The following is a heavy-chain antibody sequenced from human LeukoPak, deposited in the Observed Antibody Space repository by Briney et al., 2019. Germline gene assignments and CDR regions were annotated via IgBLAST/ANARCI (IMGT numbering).Heavy chain of an antibody. Sequence: GGSLRLSCAASGFTFSSYAMSWVRQARGKGLELVSAISGSGGSTYYADSVKGLFTISSDNSKTTLYLQMNSLRDEDTAVYYCATPGIVGATTLGWGQGTLVTVSS. V-gene: IGHV3-23*01. CDR1: GFTFSSYA. D-gene: IGHD1-26*01. J-gene: IGHJ4*02. CDR2: ISGSGGST. CDR3: ATPGIVGATTLG.